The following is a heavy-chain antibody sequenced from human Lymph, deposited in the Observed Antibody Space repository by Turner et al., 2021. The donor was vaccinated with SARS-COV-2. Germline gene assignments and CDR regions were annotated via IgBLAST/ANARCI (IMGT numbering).Heavy chain of an antibody. CDR1: GYTLTELS. CDR3: ATLTSSWKILTGRYYFDF. D-gene: IGHD1-1*01. J-gene: IGHJ4*02. V-gene: IGHV1-24*01. Sequence: QVQLVQSEAEVKKPGASVKVSCKVSGYTLTELSIHWVRQAPGKGLEWMGGFDPEDGETIYAQKFQGRVTMTEDTSTDTAYMELSSLRSEDTAVYYCATLTSSWKILTGRYYFDFWGQGTLVTVSS. CDR2: FDPEDGET.